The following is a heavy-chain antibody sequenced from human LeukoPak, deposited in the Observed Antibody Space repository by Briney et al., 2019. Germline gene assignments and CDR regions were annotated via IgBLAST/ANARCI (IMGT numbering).Heavy chain of an antibody. J-gene: IGHJ3*02. V-gene: IGHV3-23*01. CDR3: AKGLSASGHFNAFDI. CDR2: LRGDGGAT. CDR1: QFTFSNYA. D-gene: IGHD3-3*01. Sequence: QPGGSLRLSCVASQFTFSNYAMNWVRQAPGKGLEWVAALRGDGGATYHADSVRGRFNISRDNSKNTVYLQMDSLRVEDTAVYHCAKGLSASGHFNAFDIWGQGTMVTVSS.